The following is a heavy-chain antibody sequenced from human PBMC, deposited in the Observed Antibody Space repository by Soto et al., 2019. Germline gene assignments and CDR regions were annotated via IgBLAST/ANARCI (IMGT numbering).Heavy chain of an antibody. CDR2: IIPILGIA. D-gene: IGHD3-3*01. V-gene: IGHV1-69*04. CDR1: VGTFSNYT. J-gene: IGHJ4*02. CDR3: GRDMDFWDNL. Sequence: ASLKVSCKPSVGTFSNYTISWVRQAPGQGLEWMGRIIPILGIANYSQKFKGRVTITADKSTSTAYIEMSSLRSEETGVYYCGRDMDFWDNLWGQGTLVTVSS.